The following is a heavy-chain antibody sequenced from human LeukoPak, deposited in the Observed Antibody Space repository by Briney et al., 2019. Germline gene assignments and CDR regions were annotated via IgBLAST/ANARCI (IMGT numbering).Heavy chain of an antibody. Sequence: PGGSLRLSCAASGFSFHNYAMHWVRQAPGKRLEWVSLISWDGGTPHYADSVKGRFTITRDHSKNFLYLQMNSLREEDTALYYCARVADIAAARRYYYYYMDVWGKGTTVIVSS. CDR1: GFSFHNYA. J-gene: IGHJ6*03. D-gene: IGHD6-13*01. V-gene: IGHV3-43D*03. CDR2: ISWDGGTP. CDR3: ARVADIAAARRYYYYYMDV.